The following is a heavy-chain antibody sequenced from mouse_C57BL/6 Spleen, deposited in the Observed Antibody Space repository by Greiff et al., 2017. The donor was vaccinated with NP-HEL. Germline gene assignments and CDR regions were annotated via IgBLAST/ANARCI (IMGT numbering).Heavy chain of an antibody. CDR3: ARRLTTVVATPYFDV. CDR2: IDPSDSYT. D-gene: IGHD1-1*01. J-gene: IGHJ1*03. V-gene: IGHV1-69*01. Sequence: QVQLQQPGAELVMPGASVKLSCKASGYTFTSYWMHWVKQRPGQGLEWIGEIDPSDSYTNYNQKFKGKSTLTVDKSSSTAYMQLSSLTSEDSAVYYCARRLTTVVATPYFDVWGTGTTVTVSS. CDR1: GYTFTSYW.